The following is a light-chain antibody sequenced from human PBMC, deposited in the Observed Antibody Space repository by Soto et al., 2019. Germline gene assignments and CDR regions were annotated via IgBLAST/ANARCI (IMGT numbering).Light chain of an antibody. Sequence: DIVMTQSPDSLAVSLGERATINCKSSQSVLYSTNNKNYLAWYQQKPGQPPKLLIYWASTRESGVPDRFSGSGSGTDFTLTISSLQAEDVAVYYCQQYYSTGLGFTFGPGTKVDIK. CDR2: WAS. J-gene: IGKJ3*01. CDR3: QQYYSTGLGFT. V-gene: IGKV4-1*01. CDR1: QSVLYSTNNKNY.